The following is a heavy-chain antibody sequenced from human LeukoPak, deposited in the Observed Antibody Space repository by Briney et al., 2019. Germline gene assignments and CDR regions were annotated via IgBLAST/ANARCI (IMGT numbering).Heavy chain of an antibody. V-gene: IGHV3-66*02. CDR2: IYVDGNT. Sequence: PGGSLRLSCAASGFTVSTNYVNWVRQAPGKGLEWVSVIYVDGNTFYADSVKGRFTSSRDTSKNTLYLQMHSLRVEDTALYYCARGYCSGNSCYPGGSWGQGTLVTVSS. CDR1: GFTVSTNY. J-gene: IGHJ5*02. CDR3: ARGYCSGNSCYPGGS. D-gene: IGHD2-15*01.